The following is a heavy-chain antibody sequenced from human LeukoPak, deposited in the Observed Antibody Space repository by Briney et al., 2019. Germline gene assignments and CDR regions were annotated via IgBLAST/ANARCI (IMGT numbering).Heavy chain of an antibody. CDR1: NASFNGYY. Sequence: SETLSLTCAVYNASFNGYYWGWIRQPPGKGLEWMGEISHNEDTNYNPSLKSRVTMSVDASRKQFSLKLSSVTAADTAVYYCTRRANNGSPGIWGQGTPVTVSS. D-gene: IGHD1-26*01. CDR3: TRRANNGSPGI. V-gene: IGHV4-34*01. J-gene: IGHJ4*02. CDR2: ISHNEDT.